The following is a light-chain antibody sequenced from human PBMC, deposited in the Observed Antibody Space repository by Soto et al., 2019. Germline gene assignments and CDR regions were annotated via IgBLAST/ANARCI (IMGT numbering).Light chain of an antibody. Sequence: EIVLTQSPGTLSLSPGETATLSCRASQSVSSSYLAWYQQKPGQPPRLLIYGASSRATGIPDRFSGSGSGTDFTLTISRLEPEDFAVFYCQQYNNWPPLTFGGGTKVHIK. J-gene: IGKJ4*01. CDR1: QSVSSSY. CDR2: GAS. CDR3: QQYNNWPPLT. V-gene: IGKV3-20*01.